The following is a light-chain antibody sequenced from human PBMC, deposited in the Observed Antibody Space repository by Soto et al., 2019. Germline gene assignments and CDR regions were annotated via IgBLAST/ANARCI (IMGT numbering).Light chain of an antibody. CDR2: LNSDGSH. CDR1: SGHNSYA. Sequence: QSVLTQPPSASASLGASVKLTCTLSSGHNSYAIAWHQQQPEKGPRYLMKLNSDGSHSKGDAIPDRFSGSSSGAERYRTISSLQSEDEADYYCQTWSTDIRVFGGGTKLTVL. J-gene: IGLJ3*02. V-gene: IGLV4-69*01. CDR3: QTWSTDIRV.